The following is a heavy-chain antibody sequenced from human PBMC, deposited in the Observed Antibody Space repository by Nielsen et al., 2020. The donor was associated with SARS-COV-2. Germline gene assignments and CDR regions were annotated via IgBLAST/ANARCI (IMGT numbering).Heavy chain of an antibody. CDR3: ARVTQSGYSGYAFDY. J-gene: IGHJ4*02. D-gene: IGHD5-12*01. CDR2: IKQDGSEK. Sequence: GESLKISCAASGFTFSSYWMSWVRQAPGKGLEWVANIKQDGSEKYYVDSVKGRFTISRDNAKNSLYLQVNSLRAEDTAMYYCARVTQSGYSGYAFDYWGQGTLVTVSS. V-gene: IGHV3-7*03. CDR1: GFTFSSYW.